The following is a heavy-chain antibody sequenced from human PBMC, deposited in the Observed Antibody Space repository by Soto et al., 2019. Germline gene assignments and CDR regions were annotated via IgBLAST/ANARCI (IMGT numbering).Heavy chain of an antibody. D-gene: IGHD6-25*01. J-gene: IGHJ4*02. CDR2: IYYRAMP. V-gene: IGHV4-30-4*01. CDR3: SRGSALLLYYFDY. CDR1: GGSISRGDYY. Sequence: PSETLSLTCNVSGGSISRGDYYWSWLRQPPGKGLEWIGYIYYRAMPYYNPYLKSRVSISVDTSKNQFSLKMTSVTAADTAVYNCSRGSALLLYYFDYWGQGTQVTVSS.